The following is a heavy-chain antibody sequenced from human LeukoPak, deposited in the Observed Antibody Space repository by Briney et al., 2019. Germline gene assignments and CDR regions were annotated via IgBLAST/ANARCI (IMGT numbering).Heavy chain of an antibody. J-gene: IGHJ6*03. CDR1: GGSISSYY. CDR2: MYYSGST. V-gene: IGHV4-59*01. CDR3: ARGARYYYYMDV. D-gene: IGHD3-16*01. Sequence: SETLSLTCTVSGGSISSYYWSWIRQPPGKGLEWIGYMYYSGSTNYNPSLNSRVTISVDTSKNQFSLKLSYVTAADTAVYYCARGARYYYYMDVWGKGTTVTVSS.